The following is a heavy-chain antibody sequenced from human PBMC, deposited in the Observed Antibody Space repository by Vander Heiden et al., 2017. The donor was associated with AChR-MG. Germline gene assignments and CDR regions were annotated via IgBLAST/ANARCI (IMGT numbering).Heavy chain of an antibody. Sequence: EVQLLVSGGGVVQPGGSLRPSCAPSVFALSRYAMSWVRQAPGKGLEWVAAIRGSGGSTYYADSVKGRFTISRDNSKNTLYLQMNSLRAEDTAVYYCTYYDFWSGASVDYWGQGTLVTVSS. CDR3: TYYDFWSGASVDY. V-gene: IGHV3-23*01. CDR2: IRGSGGST. D-gene: IGHD3-3*01. CDR1: VFALSRYA. J-gene: IGHJ4*02.